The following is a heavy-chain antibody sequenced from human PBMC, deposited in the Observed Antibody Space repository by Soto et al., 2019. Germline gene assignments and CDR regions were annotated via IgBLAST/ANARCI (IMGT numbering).Heavy chain of an antibody. J-gene: IGHJ6*02. V-gene: IGHV3-74*01. CDR1: GFTFSSYW. CDR2: INSDGSST. CDR3: ATPGPKLYYGMDV. Sequence: PGGSLRLSCAASGFTFSSYWMHWVRQAPGKGLVWVSRINSDGSSTSYADSVKGRFTISRDNAKNTLYLQMNSLRAEDTAVYYCATPGPKLYYGMDVWGQGSTVTVSS.